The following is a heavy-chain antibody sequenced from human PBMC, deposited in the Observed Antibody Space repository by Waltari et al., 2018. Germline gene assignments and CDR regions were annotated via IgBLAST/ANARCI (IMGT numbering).Heavy chain of an antibody. Sequence: EVQLVQSGVEVKKPGESLRISCKGSGYTFSDYKITWVRQMPGKGLGWMGSIDPSDSSTNYSPSFQGHVTISLDKSISTAYLQWNSLEASDTAIFYCAIAGAGNFDLWGRGTLVTVSS. D-gene: IGHD6-19*01. CDR2: IDPSDSST. CDR1: GYTFSDYK. J-gene: IGHJ2*01. CDR3: AIAGAGNFDL. V-gene: IGHV5-10-1*03.